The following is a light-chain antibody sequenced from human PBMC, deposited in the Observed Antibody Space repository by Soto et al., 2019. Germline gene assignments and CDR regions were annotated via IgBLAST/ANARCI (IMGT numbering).Light chain of an antibody. CDR3: LQDYNYPLT. J-gene: IGKJ4*01. V-gene: IGKV1-6*01. CDR1: QGIRND. CDR2: AAS. Sequence: AIQMAQSPSSLSASVGDRVTITCRASQGIRNDLGWYQQKPGKAPKLLIYAASSLQSGVPSRFSGSGSGTDFTLTISSMQPEDFATYYCLQDYNYPLTFGGGTKVDIK.